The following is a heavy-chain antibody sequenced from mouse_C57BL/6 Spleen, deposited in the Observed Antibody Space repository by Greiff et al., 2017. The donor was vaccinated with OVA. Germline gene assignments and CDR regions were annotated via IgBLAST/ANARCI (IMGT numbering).Heavy chain of an antibody. CDR2: IYPRSGNT. V-gene: IGHV1-81*01. J-gene: IGHJ2*01. D-gene: IGHD2-14*01. Sequence: QVQLQQSGAELARPGASVKLSCKASGYTFTSYGISWVKQRPGQGLEWIGEIYPRSGNTYYNEKFKGKATLTADKSSSTASMQLRSLTSEDSAVYYCARSGATIGHDFDYWGQGTTLTVAS. CDR1: GYTFTSYG. CDR3: ARSGATIGHDFDY.